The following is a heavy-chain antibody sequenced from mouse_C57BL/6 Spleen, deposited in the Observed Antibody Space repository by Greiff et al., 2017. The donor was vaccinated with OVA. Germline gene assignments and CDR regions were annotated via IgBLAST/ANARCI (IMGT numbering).Heavy chain of an antibody. V-gene: IGHV1-15*01. D-gene: IGHD2-4*01. CDR3: TRNYVYAMDY. Sequence: QVQLKQSGAELVRPGASVTLSCKASGYTFTDYEMHWVKQTPVHGLEWIGAIDPETGGPAYNQKFKGKAILTADKSSSTAYMELRSLTSEDSAVYYCTRNYVYAMDYWGQGTSVTVSS. CDR1: GYTFTDYE. CDR2: IDPETGGP. J-gene: IGHJ4*01.